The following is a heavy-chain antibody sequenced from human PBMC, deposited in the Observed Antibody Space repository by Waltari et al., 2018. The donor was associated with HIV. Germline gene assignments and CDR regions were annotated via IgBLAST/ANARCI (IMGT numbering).Heavy chain of an antibody. CDR1: RFTFPGYA. V-gene: IGHV3-30*18. Sequence: QVQLVESGGGVVPPWGSLRLSCAASRFTFPGYAMHWVRQGPGKGLEGGAVISYYGENKYYADSVKGRFTISRDNSKNTLYLQMNSLRAEDTAVYYCAKGASGWSPGYWGQGTLVTVSS. CDR3: AKGASGWSPGY. J-gene: IGHJ4*02. D-gene: IGHD6-19*01. CDR2: ISYYGENK.